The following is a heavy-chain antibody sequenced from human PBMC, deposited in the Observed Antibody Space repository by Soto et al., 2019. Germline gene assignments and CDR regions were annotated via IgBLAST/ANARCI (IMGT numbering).Heavy chain of an antibody. D-gene: IGHD4-17*01. CDR1: GGTFSSSA. Sequence: QVQLVQSGAAVKKPGSSVKVYGKAYGGTFSSSAINWERQSPGQGLEWMGGIIPIFVTAYYAQKFQGRVTITADESTATAHMELSSLRSEDPAVYYRARGHEYGGNSDACDISGQGTMVTASS. CDR2: IIPIFVTA. V-gene: IGHV1-69*12. CDR3: ARGHEYGGNSDACDI. J-gene: IGHJ3*02.